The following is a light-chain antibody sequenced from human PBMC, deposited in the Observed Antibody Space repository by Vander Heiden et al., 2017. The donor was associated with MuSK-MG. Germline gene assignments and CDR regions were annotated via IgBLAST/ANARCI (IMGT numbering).Light chain of an antibody. CDR1: SSDGGGYNY. CDR3: SSYAGSIDV. V-gene: IGLV2-8*01. J-gene: IGLJ1*01. CDR2: EVS. Sequence: QSALTQPPSASGSPGQSVTISCTGTSSDGGGYNYVSSSQQHPGKAPKLMIYEVSKRPSGVPDRFSGSKSGNTASLTVSGLQAEDEADYYCSSYAGSIDVFGTGTKVTVL.